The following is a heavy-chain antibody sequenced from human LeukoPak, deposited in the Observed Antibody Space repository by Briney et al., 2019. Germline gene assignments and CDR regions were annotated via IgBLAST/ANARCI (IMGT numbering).Heavy chain of an antibody. CDR2: GRNKANSYTT. CDR3: AKLSGSNQYSSGWTVDY. J-gene: IGHJ4*02. V-gene: IGHV3-72*01. CDR1: GFSFSDHY. Sequence: GGSLRLSCVASGFSFSDHYMDWVRQAPGKGLEWVGRGRNKANSYTTKYAASVQGRFTISRDDSKNSLYLQMTSLKTEDTAVYYCAKLSGSNQYSSGWTVDYWGQGTLVTVSS. D-gene: IGHD6-19*01.